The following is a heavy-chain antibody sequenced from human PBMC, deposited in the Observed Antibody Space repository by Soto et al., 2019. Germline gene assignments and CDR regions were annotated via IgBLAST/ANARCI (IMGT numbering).Heavy chain of an antibody. CDR1: GGSISDNNW. D-gene: IGHD5-12*01. J-gene: IGHJ4*02. CDR3: RAYSGYDVFDF. V-gene: IGHV4-4*02. CDR2: IFHSGET. Sequence: QVQLQESGPGLVKPSGTLSLTCAVSGGSISDNNWWGWVRQPPGKGLEWIGDIFHSGETNYTPSLKSRVTLSVDKSKNQFSLKLTSLSAADTAVYYCRAYSGYDVFDFWGQGTLVTVSS.